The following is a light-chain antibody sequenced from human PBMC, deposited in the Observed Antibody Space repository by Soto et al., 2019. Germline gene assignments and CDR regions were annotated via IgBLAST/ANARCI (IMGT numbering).Light chain of an antibody. CDR3: QQYNSYWT. CDR1: HTISTW. CDR2: DAS. Sequence: DIQMTQSPSTLSASVGDRVTITCRASHTISTWLAWYQQKPGEAPKLLIYDASSLESGVPSRFSGTGSGTEFTLIISSLQPDDFATYYCQQYNSYWTFGQGTKVDIK. J-gene: IGKJ1*01. V-gene: IGKV1-5*01.